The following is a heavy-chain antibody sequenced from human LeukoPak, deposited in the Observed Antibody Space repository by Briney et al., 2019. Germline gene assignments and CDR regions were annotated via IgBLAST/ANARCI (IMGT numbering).Heavy chain of an antibody. V-gene: IGHV3-30*18. CDR2: ISYDGSNQ. CDR1: GFTFSSYG. Sequence: PGRSLRLSCAASGFTFSSYGMHWVRQAPGKGLDWVAVISYDGSNQYYAVSVKGRFTISRDNSKNTLYLQMNSLRPDDTAVYFCAKGSHYYDSGGYYIEYWGQGTLVAVSS. CDR3: AKGSHYYDSGGYYIEY. J-gene: IGHJ4*02. D-gene: IGHD3-22*01.